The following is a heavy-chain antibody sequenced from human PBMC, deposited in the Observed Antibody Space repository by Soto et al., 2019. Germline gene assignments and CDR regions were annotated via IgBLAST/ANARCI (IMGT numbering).Heavy chain of an antibody. CDR1: GFTFSNYW. D-gene: IGHD2-15*01. CDR2: TNSDGSVS. J-gene: IGHJ6*03. V-gene: IGHV3-74*02. CDR3: ARGYCVGGTCYSLAGSFYYYMDV. Sequence: EVQLVESGGGLVQPGGSLRLSCAASGFTFSNYWMYWVRQAPGKGLEWVSRTNSDGSVSSHADSVMGRLTSSRDNVKSTLYLHMDSLRAEDTAVYYCARGYCVGGTCYSLAGSFYYYMDVWGKGTKVTVFS.